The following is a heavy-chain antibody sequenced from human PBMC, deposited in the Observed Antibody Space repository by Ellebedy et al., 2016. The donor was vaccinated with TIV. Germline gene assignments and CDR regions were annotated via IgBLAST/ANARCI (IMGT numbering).Heavy chain of an antibody. J-gene: IGHJ6*02. CDR1: GGTFSSYA. CDR2: IIPIFGTA. D-gene: IGHD3-10*01. CDR3: ARGFSGSSGIGYYYYDMDV. Sequence: SVKVSXXASGGTFSSYAISWVRQAPGQGLEWMGGIIPIFGTANYAQKFQGRVTITADESTSTAYMELSSLRSEDTAVYYCARGFSGSSGIGYYYYDMDVWGQGTTVTVSS. V-gene: IGHV1-69*13.